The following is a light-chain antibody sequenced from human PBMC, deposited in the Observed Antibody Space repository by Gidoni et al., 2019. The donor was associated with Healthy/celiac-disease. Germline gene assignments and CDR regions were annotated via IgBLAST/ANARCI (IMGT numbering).Light chain of an antibody. V-gene: IGKV3-20*01. CDR2: GAS. CDR3: QQYGSSPLT. CDR1: QSVSSCY. Sequence: EIVLTQSPGTLSLSPGERATLSCRASQSVSSCYLAWYQQKPGQAPRLLIYGASSRATGIPARFSGSGSGTDFTLTISRLEPEDFAVYYCQQYGSSPLTFGPGTKVDIK. J-gene: IGKJ3*01.